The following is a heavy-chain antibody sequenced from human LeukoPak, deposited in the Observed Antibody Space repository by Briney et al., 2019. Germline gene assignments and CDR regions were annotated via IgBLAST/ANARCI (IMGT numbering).Heavy chain of an antibody. Sequence: GGSLRLSCATSGFTFSGYWMHWVRQGPEKGLELVSRIDNDGHGIIYADSVKGRFTISRDSSKNTVYLQMNSLRAEDTAVYFCAKLTDFWGRGTLVTVSS. V-gene: IGHV3-74*01. CDR1: GFTFSGYW. D-gene: IGHD3-9*01. CDR2: IDNDGHGI. J-gene: IGHJ2*01. CDR3: AKLTDF.